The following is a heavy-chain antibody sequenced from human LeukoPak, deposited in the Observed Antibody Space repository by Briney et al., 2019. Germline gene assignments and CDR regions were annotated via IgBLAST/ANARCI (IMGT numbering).Heavy chain of an antibody. J-gene: IGHJ3*02. D-gene: IGHD2-21*01. CDR3: ASSCGGDCYSSDAFDI. CDR1: GGSFSGYY. V-gene: IGHV4-59*01. CDR2: IYYSGST. Sequence: KPSETLSLTCAVYGGSFSGYYWSWIRQPPGKGLEWIGYIYYSGSTNYNPSLKSRVTISVDTSKNQFSLKLSSVTAADTAVYYCASSCGGDCYSSDAFDIWGQGTMVTVSS.